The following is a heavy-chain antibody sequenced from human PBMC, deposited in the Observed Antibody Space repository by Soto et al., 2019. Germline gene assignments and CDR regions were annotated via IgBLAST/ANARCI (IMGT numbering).Heavy chain of an antibody. V-gene: IGHV1-69*01. J-gene: IGHJ6*02. CDR3: AISQVSSTSLVIYYYYYYGMEV. Sequence: QVQLVQSGAEVKKPGSSVKVSCKASGGTFSSYAISWVRQAPGQGLEWMGGIIPISDTTNYAQKFQGRVTITAGESTHTSYMELSSLRSEDTTVYYCAISQVSSTSLVIYYYYYYGMEVWGQGTTVTVSS. CDR2: IIPISDTT. CDR1: GGTFSSYA. D-gene: IGHD2-2*01.